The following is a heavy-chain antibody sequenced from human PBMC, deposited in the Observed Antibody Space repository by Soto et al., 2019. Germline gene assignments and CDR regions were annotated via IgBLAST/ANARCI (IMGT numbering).Heavy chain of an antibody. CDR2: TNPKTGDT. Sequence: QMQLVQSGAEARKPGASVKVSCKTSGYTFTGYYLNWVPQAPGRGLEWVGWTNPKTGDTNNAQKFQGRVTMTTDTSISTGYMELSGLKSDDTAVYYCVTGDHLVRWGQGTRVTVSS. D-gene: IGHD6-6*01. V-gene: IGHV1-2*02. CDR3: VTGDHLVR. J-gene: IGHJ4*02. CDR1: GYTFTGYY.